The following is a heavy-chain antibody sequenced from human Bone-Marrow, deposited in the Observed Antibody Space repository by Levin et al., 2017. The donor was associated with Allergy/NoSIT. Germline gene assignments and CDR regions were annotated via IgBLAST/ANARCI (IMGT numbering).Heavy chain of an antibody. D-gene: IGHD2-15*01. Sequence: PGESLKISCAASGFTFSSYGMHWVRQAPGKGLEWVAVIWYDGSNKYYADSVKGRFTISRDNSKNTLYLQMNSLRAEDTAVYYCARDNSRYCSGGSCYLDWGQGTLVTVSS. CDR2: IWYDGSNK. CDR3: ARDNSRYCSGGSCYLD. V-gene: IGHV3-33*01. J-gene: IGHJ4*02. CDR1: GFTFSSYG.